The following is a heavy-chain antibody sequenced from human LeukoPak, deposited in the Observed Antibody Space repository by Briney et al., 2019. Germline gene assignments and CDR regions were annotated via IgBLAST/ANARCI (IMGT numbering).Heavy chain of an antibody. CDR1: GGSFSGYY. CDR3: ARATRWFDP. V-gene: IGHV4-34*01. J-gene: IGHJ5*02. Sequence: SETLSLTCAVYGGSFSGYYWSWFRQPPGKGLEWIGEINHSGSTNYNPSLKSRVTISVDTSKNQFSLKLSSVTAADTAVYYCARATRWFDPWGQGTLVTVSS. CDR2: INHSGST.